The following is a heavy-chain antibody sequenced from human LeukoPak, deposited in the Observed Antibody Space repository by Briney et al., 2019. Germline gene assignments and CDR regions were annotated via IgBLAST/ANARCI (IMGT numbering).Heavy chain of an antibody. D-gene: IGHD6-13*01. CDR1: GFTFDDYG. J-gene: IGHJ4*02. V-gene: IGHV3-20*04. Sequence: GGSLRLSCAASGFTFDDYGMSWVRQAPGKGLEWVSGINWNGGSTGYADSVKGRFTISRDNAKNSLYLQMNSLRAEDTALYYCARGIAAAGPWTFDYWGQGTLVTVSS. CDR2: INWNGGST. CDR3: ARGIAAAGPWTFDY.